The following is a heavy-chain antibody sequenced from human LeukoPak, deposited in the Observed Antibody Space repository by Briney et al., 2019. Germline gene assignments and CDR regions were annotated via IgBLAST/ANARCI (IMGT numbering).Heavy chain of an antibody. V-gene: IGHV4-4*09. D-gene: IGHD2-2*01. CDR3: ARLGCSSTSCEVGYMDV. CDR1: GGSISSYY. CDR2: IYTSGST. Sequence: SETLSLTCTVSGGSISSYYWSWIRQPPGKGLEWIGYIYTSGSTNYNPSLKSRVTISVDTSKNQFFLKLSSVTAADTAVYYCARLGCSSTSCEVGYMDVWGKGTTVTVSS. J-gene: IGHJ6*03.